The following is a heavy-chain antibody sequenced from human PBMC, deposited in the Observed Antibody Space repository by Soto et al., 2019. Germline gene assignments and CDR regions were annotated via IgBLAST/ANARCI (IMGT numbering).Heavy chain of an antibody. CDR3: ARGGSYHLNWFDP. V-gene: IGHV3-64*01. CDR2: ISGNGGST. D-gene: IGHD3-16*02. Sequence: GGSLRLSCAASGFTFSSYAMHWVRQAPGKGLEYVSAISGNGGSTYYANSVKGRFTISRDNSKNTLYLQMGSLRAEDMAVYYCARGGSYHLNWFDPWGQGTLVTVSS. J-gene: IGHJ5*02. CDR1: GFTFSSYA.